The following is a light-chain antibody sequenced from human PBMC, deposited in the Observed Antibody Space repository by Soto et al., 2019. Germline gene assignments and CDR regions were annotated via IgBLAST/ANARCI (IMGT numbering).Light chain of an antibody. CDR1: QSVGNNY. J-gene: IGKJ5*01. CDR3: HQYAISPQT. CDR2: NAS. V-gene: IGKV3-20*01. Sequence: EIVLTQSPGTLSLSPGERVTLSCRASQSVGNNYLGWYQQKPGQAPRLLIFNASTRPTGISDRFSGSGSGTDFTLTISRLEPEAFAVYYCHQYAISPQTFGQGTRLEIK.